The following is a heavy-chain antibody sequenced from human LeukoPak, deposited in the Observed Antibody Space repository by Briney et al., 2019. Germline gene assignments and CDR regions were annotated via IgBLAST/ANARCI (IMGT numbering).Heavy chain of an antibody. D-gene: IGHD6-19*01. Sequence: SGGSLRLSCAASEFTFSSYGMHWVRQAPGKGLEWVTVISYDGSDKYYADSVKGRFTISRDNAKNSLYLQMNSLRAEDTAVYYCARAYSSGFDPWGQGTLVTVSS. CDR2: ISYDGSDK. CDR3: ARAYSSGFDP. CDR1: EFTFSSYG. V-gene: IGHV3-30*03. J-gene: IGHJ5*02.